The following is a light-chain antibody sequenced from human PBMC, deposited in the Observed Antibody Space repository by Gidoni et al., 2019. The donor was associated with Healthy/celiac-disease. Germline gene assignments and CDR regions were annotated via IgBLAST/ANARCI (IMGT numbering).Light chain of an antibody. CDR2: DAS. V-gene: IGKV3-11*01. J-gene: IGKJ1*01. CDR3: QQRSNWPWT. Sequence: EIVLTHSPATLSFSPGERATLSCRASQSVSSYSAWYQQKPGQAPRLLIYDASNRATGIPARFSGSGSGTDFTLTISSLEPEDFAVYYCQQRSNWPWTFGQGTKVEIK. CDR1: QSVSSY.